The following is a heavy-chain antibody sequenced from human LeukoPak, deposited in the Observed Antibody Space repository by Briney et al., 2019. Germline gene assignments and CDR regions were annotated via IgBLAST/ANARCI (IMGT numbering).Heavy chain of an antibody. V-gene: IGHV3-11*04. J-gene: IGHJ3*02. CDR3: ARVRFDSRGYYSVFSFDI. Sequence: PGGSLRLSCAASGFPFSDYYMSWIRQAPGKGLEWLSYISSTGRTIYYADSVKGRFPISRDNTKNSLHLQMNSLRAEDTAVYYCARVRFDSRGYYSVFSFDIWGQGTMVSVSP. D-gene: IGHD3-22*01. CDR1: GFPFSDYY. CDR2: ISSTGRTI.